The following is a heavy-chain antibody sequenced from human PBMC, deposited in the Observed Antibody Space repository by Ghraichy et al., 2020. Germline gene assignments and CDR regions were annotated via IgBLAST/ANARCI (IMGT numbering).Heavy chain of an antibody. Sequence: SETLSLTCAVYGGSFSGYYWSWIRQPPGKGLEWIGEINHSGSTNYNPSLKSRVTISVDTSKNQFSLKLSSVTAADTAVYYCARLPDTYYYGYGMDVWGQGTTVTVSS. CDR3: ARLPDTYYYGYGMDV. V-gene: IGHV4-34*01. J-gene: IGHJ6*02. CDR2: INHSGST. CDR1: GGSFSGYY. D-gene: IGHD3-10*01.